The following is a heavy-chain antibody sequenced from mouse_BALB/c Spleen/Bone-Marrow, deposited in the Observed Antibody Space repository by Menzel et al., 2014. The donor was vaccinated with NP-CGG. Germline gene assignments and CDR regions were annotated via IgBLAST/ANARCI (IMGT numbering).Heavy chain of an antibody. Sequence: QVQLQQSGAELAKPGASVKMSCKASGYTFTSYWMHRVKQRPGQGLEWIGYINPSTGYTEYNQKFKDKATLTADKSSSTAYMQLSSLTSEDSAVYYCATGYYFDYWGQGTTLTASS. J-gene: IGHJ2*01. CDR1: GYTFTSYW. D-gene: IGHD4-1*01. V-gene: IGHV1-7*01. CDR3: ATGYYFDY. CDR2: INPSTGYT.